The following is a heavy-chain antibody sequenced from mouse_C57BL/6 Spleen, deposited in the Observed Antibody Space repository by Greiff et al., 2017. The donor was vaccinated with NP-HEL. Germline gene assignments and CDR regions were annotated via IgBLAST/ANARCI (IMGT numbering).Heavy chain of an antibody. D-gene: IGHD1-1*01. V-gene: IGHV1-42*01. J-gene: IGHJ1*03. CDR1: GYSFTGYY. CDR2: INPSTGGT. Sequence: EVQLQQSGPELVKPGASVKISCKASGYSFTGYYMNWVKQSPEKSLEWIGEINPSTGGTTYNQKFKAKATLTVDKSSSTAYMQLKSLTSEDSAVYYCARGTYYGSSYRYFDVWGTGTTVTVSS. CDR3: ARGTYYGSSYRYFDV.